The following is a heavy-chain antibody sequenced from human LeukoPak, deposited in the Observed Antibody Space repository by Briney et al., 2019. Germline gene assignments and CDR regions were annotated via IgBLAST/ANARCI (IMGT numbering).Heavy chain of an antibody. CDR3: ARDVSETTVTESEYFDY. J-gene: IGHJ4*02. D-gene: IGHD4-17*01. Sequence: GGSLRLSCAASGFTFSSYSMNWVRQAPGEGLEWVSHISSSSSTIHYADSVKGRFTISRDNAKNSLYLQMNSLRAEDTAVYYCARDVSETTVTESEYFDYWGQGTLVTVSS. CDR1: GFTFSSYS. CDR2: ISSSSSTI. V-gene: IGHV3-48*04.